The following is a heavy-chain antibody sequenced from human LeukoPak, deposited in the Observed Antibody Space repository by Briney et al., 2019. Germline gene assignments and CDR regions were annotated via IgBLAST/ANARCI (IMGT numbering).Heavy chain of an antibody. CDR3: AKIFGGDSEDWYFDL. CDR2: IRYDGSNK. CDR1: GFTFSSYA. J-gene: IGHJ2*01. Sequence: GGSLRLSCAASGFTFSSYAMSWVRQAPGKGLEWVAFIRYDGSNKYYADSVKGRFTISRDNSKNTLYLQMNSLRAEDTAVYYCAKIFGGDSEDWYFDLWGRGTLVTVSS. D-gene: IGHD2-21*01. V-gene: IGHV3-30*02.